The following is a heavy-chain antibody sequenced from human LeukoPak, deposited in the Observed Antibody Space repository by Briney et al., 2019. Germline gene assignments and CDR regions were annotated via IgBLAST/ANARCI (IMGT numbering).Heavy chain of an antibody. D-gene: IGHD4-17*01. CDR2: IYYSGST. CDR3: ARHDYGDYGGFDP. V-gene: IGHV4-59*12. CDR1: GGSISSYY. J-gene: IGHJ5*02. Sequence: SETLSLTCTVSGGSISSYYWSWIRQPPGKGLEWIGYIYYSGSTNYNPSLKSRVTISVDASKNQFSLKLRSVTAADTAVYYCARHDYGDYGGFDPWGQGTLVTVSS.